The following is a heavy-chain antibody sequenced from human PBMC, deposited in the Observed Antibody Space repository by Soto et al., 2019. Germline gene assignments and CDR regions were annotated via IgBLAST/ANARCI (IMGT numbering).Heavy chain of an antibody. Sequence: QALLEQSGAEMKKPGSSVTVSCKASRGTFNSYAISWVRQAPGQGLEWMGGIIPIFGLTNYAQKFQGRVTLTADKVTDTAYMELSGLTSGDTAVYFCDRDGVALCAGECSFTAFDLWGRGTSVTVSS. D-gene: IGHD3-3*01. CDR3: DRDGVALCAGECSFTAFDL. CDR1: RGTFNSYA. V-gene: IGHV1-69*17. CDR2: IIPIFGLT. J-gene: IGHJ3*01.